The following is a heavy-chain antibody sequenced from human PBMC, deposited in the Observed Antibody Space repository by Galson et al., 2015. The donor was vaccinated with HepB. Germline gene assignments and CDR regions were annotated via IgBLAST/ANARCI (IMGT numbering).Heavy chain of an antibody. CDR3: AKEEVPNDY. CDR2: ISISGRNT. Sequence: SLRLSCAVSGFSFSNSAMTWVRQAPGRGLEWISGISISGRNTYYADSVKGRFIISRDNSKNTVFLQMNSLRAEDTAVYYCAKEEVPNDYWGQGTLVTVSS. V-gene: IGHV3-23*01. D-gene: IGHD4/OR15-4a*01. CDR1: GFSFSNSA. J-gene: IGHJ4*02.